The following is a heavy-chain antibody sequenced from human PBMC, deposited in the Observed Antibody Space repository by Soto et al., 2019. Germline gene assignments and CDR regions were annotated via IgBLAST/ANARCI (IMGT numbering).Heavy chain of an antibody. CDR2: IYHSGST. Sequence: PSETLSLTCAVSGGSIRSGGYSWTWIRQPPGKGLEWIGYIYHSGSTYYNPSLKSRVIISIDRSRSQFSLKLTSVTAADTAVYYCARHVPVYYGSGSYYRPYYFDYWGQGTLVTVSS. V-gene: IGHV4-30-2*01. CDR3: ARHVPVYYGSGSYYRPYYFDY. D-gene: IGHD3-10*01. J-gene: IGHJ4*02. CDR1: GGSIRSGGYS.